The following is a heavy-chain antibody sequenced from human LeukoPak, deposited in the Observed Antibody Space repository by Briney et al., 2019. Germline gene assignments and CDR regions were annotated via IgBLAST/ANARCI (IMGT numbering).Heavy chain of an antibody. Sequence: GESLKISCKGSGYSFTNYWIAWVRQMPGKGLEWMGIIYPGDSDTTYSPSFQGQITISGDKSISTAYLQWSSLKASDTAMYYCARLRGGLSSDAFDVWGQGTMVTVSS. D-gene: IGHD3-10*01. CDR1: GYSFTNYW. J-gene: IGHJ3*01. CDR2: IYPGDSDT. CDR3: ARLRGGLSSDAFDV. V-gene: IGHV5-51*01.